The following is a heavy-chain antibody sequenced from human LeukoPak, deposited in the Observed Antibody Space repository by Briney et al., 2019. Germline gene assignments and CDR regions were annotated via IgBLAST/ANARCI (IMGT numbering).Heavy chain of an antibody. CDR2: ITSSSNTV. D-gene: IGHD6-19*01. V-gene: IGHV3-48*01. J-gene: IGHJ4*02. Sequence: GGSLRLSCAASGFTFSNYNMFWARQAPGKGLEWVSYITSSSNTVHYADSVKGRFTLSRGNAKSSLYLQMNSLRAEDTAIYYCARLLSGWYLADYWGQGTLVTVSS. CDR3: ARLLSGWYLADY. CDR1: GFTFSNYN.